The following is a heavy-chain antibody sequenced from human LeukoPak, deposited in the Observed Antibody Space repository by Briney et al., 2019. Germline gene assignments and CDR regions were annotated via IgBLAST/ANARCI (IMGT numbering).Heavy chain of an antibody. CDR2: IGSSSGTI. V-gene: IGHV3-48*01. CDR3: ARAGYSSSWAY. Sequence: GGSLRLSCAASGFTFSSYSMNWVRQAPGKGLEWVSYIGSSSGTIFYADSVKGRFTISRDNAKNSLYLQMNSLRAEDTAVYYCARAGYSSSWAYWGQGTLVTVSS. CDR1: GFTFSSYS. J-gene: IGHJ4*02. D-gene: IGHD6-13*01.